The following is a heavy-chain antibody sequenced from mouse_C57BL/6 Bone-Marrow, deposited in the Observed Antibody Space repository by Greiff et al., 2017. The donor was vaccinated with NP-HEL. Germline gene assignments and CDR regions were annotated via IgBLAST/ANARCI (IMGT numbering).Heavy chain of an antibody. Sequence: DVKLVESGGGLVQPGGSLKLSCAASGFTFSDYYMYWVRQTPEKRLEWVAYISNGGGSTYYPDTVKGRFTISRDNAKNTLYLQMSRLKSEDTAMYYCARHGSYWYFDVWGTGTTVTVSS. J-gene: IGHJ1*03. CDR1: GFTFSDYY. V-gene: IGHV5-12*01. CDR3: ARHGSYWYFDV. CDR2: ISNGGGST. D-gene: IGHD1-1*02.